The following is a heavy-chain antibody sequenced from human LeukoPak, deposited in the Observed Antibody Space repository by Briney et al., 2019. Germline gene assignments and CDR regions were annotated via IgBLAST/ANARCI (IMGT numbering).Heavy chain of an antibody. D-gene: IGHD3-9*01. Sequence: GGSLRLSCAASGFTFSSYWMSWVRQAPGKGLEWVANIKQDGSEKYCVDSVKGRFTISRDNAKNSLYLQMNSLRAEDTAVYYCARDRWGYYILTGKDYYYYYYMDVWGKGTTVTVSS. CDR3: ARDRWGYYILTGKDYYYYYYMDV. J-gene: IGHJ6*03. V-gene: IGHV3-7*01. CDR1: GFTFSSYW. CDR2: IKQDGSEK.